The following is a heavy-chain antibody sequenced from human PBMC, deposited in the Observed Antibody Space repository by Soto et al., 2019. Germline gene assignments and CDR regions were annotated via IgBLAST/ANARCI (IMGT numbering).Heavy chain of an antibody. V-gene: IGHV4-4*02. J-gene: IGHJ4*02. CDR3: AGGTGSGSYDF. D-gene: IGHD3-10*01. CDR2: IYHGGST. CDR1: GVSISSSTW. Sequence: QVQLQESGPGLVKPSGTLSLTCAVSGVSISSSTWWSWVRQSPGKGLGWIGEIYHGGSTSYNPSPKSRVTISVDKSKDQFSLNLSSVTAADTAVYYCAGGTGSGSYDFWGQGTLVTVSS.